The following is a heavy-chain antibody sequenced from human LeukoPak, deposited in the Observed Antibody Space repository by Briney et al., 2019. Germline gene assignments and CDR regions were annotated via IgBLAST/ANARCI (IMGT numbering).Heavy chain of an antibody. CDR1: GGSISNYY. Sequence: SETLSLTCTVSGGSISNYYWSWIRQPPGKGLEWIGYIYYSGSTNYNPSLKSRVTISVDTSKNQFSLKLSSVTAAGTAVYYCATQQLVPAPFDYWGQGTLVTVSS. D-gene: IGHD6-13*01. CDR3: ATQQLVPAPFDY. J-gene: IGHJ4*02. V-gene: IGHV4-59*01. CDR2: IYYSGST.